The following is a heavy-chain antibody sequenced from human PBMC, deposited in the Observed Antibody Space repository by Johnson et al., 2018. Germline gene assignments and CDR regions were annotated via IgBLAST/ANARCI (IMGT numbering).Heavy chain of an antibody. Sequence: VQLVECGGGVVQPGRSLRLSCAASRFTFDDYAMHWVRQAPGKGLEWVSGISWNSGSIGYADSVKGRFTISSENAKNSLYLQMNSLRAEDTALYYCAKARALYYYMDVWGKGTTVTVSS. CDR1: RFTFDDYA. CDR2: ISWNSGSI. CDR3: AKARALYYYMDV. V-gene: IGHV3-9*01. J-gene: IGHJ6*03.